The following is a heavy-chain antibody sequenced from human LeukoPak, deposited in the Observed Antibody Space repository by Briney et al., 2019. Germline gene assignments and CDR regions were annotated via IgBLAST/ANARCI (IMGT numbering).Heavy chain of an antibody. Sequence: ASVKVSCKASGYTFTGYYMHWVRQAPGQGLEWMGWINPNSGGTNYAQKFQGRVTMTRDTSISTAYMELSSLRSEDTAVYYCASWGDIVATMDGGGVDYWGQGTLVTVSS. CDR2: INPNSGGT. D-gene: IGHD5-12*01. CDR3: ASWGDIVATMDGGGVDY. V-gene: IGHV1-2*02. CDR1: GYTFTGYY. J-gene: IGHJ4*02.